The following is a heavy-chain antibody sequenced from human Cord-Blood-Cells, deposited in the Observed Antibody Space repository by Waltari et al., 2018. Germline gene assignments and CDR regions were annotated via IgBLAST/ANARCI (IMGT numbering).Heavy chain of an antibody. D-gene: IGHD2-21*02. J-gene: IGHJ6*02. CDR2: IIPIFGTA. V-gene: IGHV1-69*01. Sequence: VQLVQSGAEVKKPGSSVKVSCKASGGTFSSYAISWVRQAPGQGFEWMGGIIPIFGTANYAQKFQGRVTITADESTSTAYMELSSLRSEDTAVYYCARVVVVTAIPYYYYGMDVWGQGTTVTVSS. CDR3: ARVVVVTAIPYYYYGMDV. CDR1: GGTFSSYA.